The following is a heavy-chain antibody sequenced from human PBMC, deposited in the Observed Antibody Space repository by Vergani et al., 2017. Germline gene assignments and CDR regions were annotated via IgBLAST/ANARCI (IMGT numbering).Heavy chain of an antibody. D-gene: IGHD2-8*01. CDR2: MNPNSGNT. Sequence: QVQLVQSGAEVKKPGASVKVSCKASGYTFTSYDINWVRQATGHGLEWMGWMNPNSGNTGYAQKFQGRVTMTRNTSISTAYMELSSLRSEDTAVYYCARALYCTNGVCYYYYYGMDVWGQGTTVTVSS. CDR1: GYTFTSYD. J-gene: IGHJ6*02. CDR3: ARALYCTNGVCYYYYYGMDV. V-gene: IGHV1-8*01.